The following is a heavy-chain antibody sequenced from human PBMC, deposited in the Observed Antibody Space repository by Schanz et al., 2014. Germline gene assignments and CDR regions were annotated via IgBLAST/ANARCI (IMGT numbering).Heavy chain of an antibody. CDR3: ARERPRKGDFDY. CDR1: GGTFSPYT. J-gene: IGHJ4*02. D-gene: IGHD1-26*01. CDR2: IIPSLGIR. V-gene: IGHV1-69*08. Sequence: QVQPVQSGAEVKKPGSSVKVSCKASGGTFSPYTINWVRQAPGQGLEWMGRIIPSLGIRAYAQMFRGRVTIPADQSTSTVYLDLSSLRSEDTAVYYCARERPRKGDFDYWGQGTLVTVSS.